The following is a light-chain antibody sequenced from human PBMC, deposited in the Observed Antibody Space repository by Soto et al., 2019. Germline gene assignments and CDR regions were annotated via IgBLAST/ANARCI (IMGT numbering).Light chain of an antibody. V-gene: IGKV3-20*01. J-gene: IGKJ1*01. CDR2: GAS. CDR3: LHYGTAQWT. CDR1: QSVTRDS. Sequence: EVVLTQSPATLSLSPGESATLSCRASQSVTRDSLAWYQQKPGHSPRLLISGASSRATGIPDRFSGGGSGTDFIFNISSQQPEDFAMYYCLHYGTAQWTFGQGTKV.